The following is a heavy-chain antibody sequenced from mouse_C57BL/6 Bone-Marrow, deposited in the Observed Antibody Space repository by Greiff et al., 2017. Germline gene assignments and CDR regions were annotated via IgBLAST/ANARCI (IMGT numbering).Heavy chain of an antibody. Sequence: QVHVKQSGAELARPGASVKLSCKASGYTFTSYGISWVKQRTGQGLEWIGEIYPRSGNTYYNEKFKGKATLTADKSSSTAYMELRSLTSEDSAVYFCARANWDGYFDYWGQGTTLTVSS. CDR2: IYPRSGNT. CDR3: ARANWDGYFDY. V-gene: IGHV1-81*01. CDR1: GYTFTSYG. D-gene: IGHD4-1*01. J-gene: IGHJ2*01.